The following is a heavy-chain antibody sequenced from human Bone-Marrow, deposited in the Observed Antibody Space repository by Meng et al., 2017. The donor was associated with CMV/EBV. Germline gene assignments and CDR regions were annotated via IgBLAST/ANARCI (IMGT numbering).Heavy chain of an antibody. CDR2: ISWNSGSI. V-gene: IGHV3-9*01. CDR1: GFTFDDYA. Sequence: SLKISCAASGFTFDDYAMHWVRQAPGKGLEWVSGISWNSGSIGYADSVKGRFTISRDNAKNSRYLQMNSLRAEDTAVYYCALEGNYYGSGSYFNYWGQGTLVTVSS. D-gene: IGHD3-10*01. CDR3: ALEGNYYGSGSYFNY. J-gene: IGHJ4*02.